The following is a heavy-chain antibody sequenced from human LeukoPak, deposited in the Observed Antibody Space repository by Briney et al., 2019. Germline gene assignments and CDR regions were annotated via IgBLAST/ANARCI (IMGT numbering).Heavy chain of an antibody. J-gene: IGHJ6*02. CDR1: GFTFSSYA. V-gene: IGHV3-23*01. CDR2: ISGSGGST. D-gene: IGHD5-12*01. Sequence: GGSLRLSCAASGFTFSSYAMSWVRQAPGKGLEWVSAISGSGGSTYYADSVKGRFTISRDNSKNTLYLQMNSLRAEDTAVYYCAKALGAIVATIGAYYYYGMDVWGQGTTVTVSS. CDR3: AKALGAIVATIGAYYYYGMDV.